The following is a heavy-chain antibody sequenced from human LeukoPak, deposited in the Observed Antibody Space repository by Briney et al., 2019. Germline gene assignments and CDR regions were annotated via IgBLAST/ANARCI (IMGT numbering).Heavy chain of an antibody. D-gene: IGHD2-15*01. CDR3: ARHGGSPPRYYYYMDV. CDR1: GYTFTGYY. V-gene: IGHV1-18*04. J-gene: IGHJ6*03. Sequence: GASVKVSCKASGYTFTGYYMHWVRQAPGQGLEWMGWISVYNGNTKYVQKFQGRVTMTTDTSTRTAYMELRSLRSDDTAVYYCARHGGSPPRYYYYMDVWGKGTTVTISS. CDR2: ISVYNGNT.